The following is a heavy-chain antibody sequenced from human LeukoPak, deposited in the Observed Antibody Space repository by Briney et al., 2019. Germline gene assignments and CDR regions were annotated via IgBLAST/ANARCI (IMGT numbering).Heavy chain of an antibody. Sequence: GGSLRLSCAASGFTFSNYAMHWVRQAPGKGLEWVAVISYDGSNRYYADSVKGRFTISRDNSKNTLYLQMNSLRAEDTAVYHCARTYYDLLTAVDYWGQGTQVTVSS. CDR3: ARTYYDLLTAVDY. D-gene: IGHD3-9*01. V-gene: IGHV3-30-3*01. CDR1: GFTFSNYA. CDR2: ISYDGSNR. J-gene: IGHJ4*02.